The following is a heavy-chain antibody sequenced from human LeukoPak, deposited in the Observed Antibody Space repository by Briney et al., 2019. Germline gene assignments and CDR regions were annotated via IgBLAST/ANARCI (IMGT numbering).Heavy chain of an antibody. CDR3: AKDSARIDNFDY. D-gene: IGHD2-15*01. Sequence: GGSLRLSCAASGFTFSSYAIHWVRQAPGKGLEWVALISYDGSTKYSTDSVKGRFTISRDNSKNTLYLQMNSLRPEDTAVYYCAKDSARIDNFDYWGQGTLVTVSS. J-gene: IGHJ4*02. V-gene: IGHV3-30*04. CDR1: GFTFSSYA. CDR2: ISYDGSTK.